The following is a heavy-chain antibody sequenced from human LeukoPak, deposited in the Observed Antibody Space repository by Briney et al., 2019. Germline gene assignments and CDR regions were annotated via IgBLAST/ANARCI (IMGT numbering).Heavy chain of an antibody. V-gene: IGHV3-7*01. J-gene: IGHJ4*02. CDR1: GFTFSSYW. CDR3: AKDRRGYSYATDY. D-gene: IGHD5-18*01. Sequence: GGSLRLSCAASGFTFSSYWMSWVRQAPGKGLEWVANIKQDGSEKYYVDSVKGRFTISRDNAKNSLYLQMNSLRAEDTAVYYCAKDRRGYSYATDYWGQGTLVTVSS. CDR2: IKQDGSEK.